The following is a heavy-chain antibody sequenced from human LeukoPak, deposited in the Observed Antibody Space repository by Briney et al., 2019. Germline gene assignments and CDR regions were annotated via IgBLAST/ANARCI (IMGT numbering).Heavy chain of an antibody. CDR2: ISAAGDTT. V-gene: IGHV3-23*01. CDR3: VYYDSSGYYYGRLRY. D-gene: IGHD3-22*01. CDR1: ACTFREHA. J-gene: IGHJ4*02. Sequence: PGGSLRLSCAASACTFREHALSWVRQTPGKGLEWVSAISAAGDTTLYADSVKGRFTISRDNSRDTLFLHMSSLRAEDTAIYFCVYYDSSGYYYGRLRYWGQGTPVTVSS.